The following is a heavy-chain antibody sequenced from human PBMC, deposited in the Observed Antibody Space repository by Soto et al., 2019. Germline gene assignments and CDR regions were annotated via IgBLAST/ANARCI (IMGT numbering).Heavy chain of an antibody. D-gene: IGHD3-3*01. V-gene: IGHV3-30*18. CDR3: AKGCRVYDFGIGYFYIGDGMDV. J-gene: IGHJ6*02. CDR2: ISYDGSNK. Sequence: QVQLVESGGGVVQPGRSLRLSCAASGFTFSSYGMHWVRQAPGKGLEWVAVISYDGSNKYYADSVKGRFTISRDNSKNTLYLQMNSLRAEDTAVYYCAKGCRVYDFGIGYFYIGDGMDVWGQGTTVTVSS. CDR1: GFTFSSYG.